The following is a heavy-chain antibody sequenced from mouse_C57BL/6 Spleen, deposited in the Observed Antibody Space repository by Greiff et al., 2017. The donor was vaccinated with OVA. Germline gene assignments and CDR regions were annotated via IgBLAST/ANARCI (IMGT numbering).Heavy chain of an antibody. CDR2: IDPSDSET. Sequence: VKLQQPGAELVRPGSSVKLSCKASGYTFTSYWMHWVKQRPIQGLEWIGNIDPSDSETHYNQKFKDKATLTVDKSSSTAYMQLSSLTSEDSAVYYCARGRDGDYFDYWGQGTTLTVSS. CDR3: ARGRDGDYFDY. V-gene: IGHV1-52*01. J-gene: IGHJ2*01. D-gene: IGHD2-3*01. CDR1: GYTFTSYW.